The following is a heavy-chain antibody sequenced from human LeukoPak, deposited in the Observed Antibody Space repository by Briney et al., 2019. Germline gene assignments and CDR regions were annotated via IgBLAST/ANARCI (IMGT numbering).Heavy chain of an antibody. V-gene: IGHV4-59*08. CDR1: GGSNSSYY. CDR2: IYYSGST. CDR3: ARLEPGDNWFDP. D-gene: IGHD1-14*01. Sequence: SETLSLTCTVSGGSNSSYYWSWIRQPPGKGLEWIGYIYYSGSTNYNPSLKSRVTISVDTSKNQFSLKLSSVTAADTAVYYCARLEPGDNWFDPWGQGTLVTVSS. J-gene: IGHJ5*02.